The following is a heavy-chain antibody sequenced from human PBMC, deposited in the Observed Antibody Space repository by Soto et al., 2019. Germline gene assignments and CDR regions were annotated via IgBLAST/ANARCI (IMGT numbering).Heavy chain of an antibody. CDR1: GYTFTSYG. D-gene: IGHD5-18*01. Sequence: GQLVQSGAEVKRPGASVKVSCRASGYTFTSYGISWVRQAPGQGLEWMGWISAYNGDTKLSQKFEARVSMTTDTSTNTAYMELRSLRSDDTSDYYCERDSFTHKAMVTWALAIWGQGTMVTVSS. J-gene: IGHJ3*02. CDR2: ISAYNGDT. V-gene: IGHV1-18*01. CDR3: ERDSFTHKAMVTWALAI.